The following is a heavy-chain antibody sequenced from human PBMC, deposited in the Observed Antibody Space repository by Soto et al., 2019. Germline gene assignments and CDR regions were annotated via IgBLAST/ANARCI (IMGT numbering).Heavy chain of an antibody. Sequence: GGSLRLSCAASGFTFSKYGMHWVRQAPGKGLEWVALIWNDGIRKVYVDSVKGRFTISRDNSKNTLDLQMNNLRDEDTAVYYCARDDDNDANAFDYWGPGTLVTVSS. CDR2: IWNDGIRK. V-gene: IGHV3-33*01. CDR1: GFTFSKYG. CDR3: ARDDDNDANAFDY. J-gene: IGHJ4*02.